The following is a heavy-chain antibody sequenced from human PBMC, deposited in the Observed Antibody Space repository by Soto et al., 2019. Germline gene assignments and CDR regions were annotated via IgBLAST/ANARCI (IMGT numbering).Heavy chain of an antibody. CDR3: AHRGLRTVFVLVTTTALYFDC. V-gene: IGHV2-5*02. J-gene: IGHJ4*02. CDR1: GFSLTTSGVG. CDR2: LYWDDDK. Sequence: QITLNESGPTQVTHRQTLTLTCTCYGFSLTTSGVGVLWIRQSPGKAPEWLARLYWDDDKRDSPSLKRRLSITNDPATHQVVLKMADLDPADTATYYCAHRGLRTVFVLVTTTALYFDCWGQGTPVAVSS. D-gene: IGHD3-3*01.